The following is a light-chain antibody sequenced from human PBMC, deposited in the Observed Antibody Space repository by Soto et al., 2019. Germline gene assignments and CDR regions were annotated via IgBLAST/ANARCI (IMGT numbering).Light chain of an antibody. Sequence: QPVLTQPPSASGTPGQRVTISCSGSSSNIGGNYVYWYQQFPGTAPKLLIYSNNHRPSGVPDRFSGSKSGTSASLAISGLRSEDEAHYYCAAWDDSLSRAVFGGGTQLTVL. CDR2: SNN. CDR3: AAWDDSLSRAV. V-gene: IGLV1-47*02. CDR1: SSNIGGNY. J-gene: IGLJ7*01.